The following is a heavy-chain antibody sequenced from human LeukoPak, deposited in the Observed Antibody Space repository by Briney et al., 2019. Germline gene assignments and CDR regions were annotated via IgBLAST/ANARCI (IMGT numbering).Heavy chain of an antibody. V-gene: IGHV3-7*03. D-gene: IGHD2-21*02. Sequence: GGSLRLSCAASGFTFSSYWMSWVRQAPGKGLEWVANIKQDGSEKYYVDSVKGRFTISRDNAKNSLYLQMNSLRAEDTAVYYCARDVSIAPPLAYCGGDCSMSDYWGQGTLVTVSS. CDR3: ARDVSIAPPLAYCGGDCSMSDY. J-gene: IGHJ4*02. CDR2: IKQDGSEK. CDR1: GFTFSSYW.